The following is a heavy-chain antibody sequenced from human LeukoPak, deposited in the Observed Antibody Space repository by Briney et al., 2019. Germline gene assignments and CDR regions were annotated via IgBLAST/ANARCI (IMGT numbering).Heavy chain of an antibody. D-gene: IGHD3-22*01. CDR2: INPNSGDT. Sequence: GASVKVSCKASGYTFTGYYMHWVRQAPGQGLEWMGWINPNSGDTNYAQKFQGRVTMTRDTSISTAYMELSRLRSDDTAVYYCARVESPSSGYYYEYFQHWGQGTLVTVSS. J-gene: IGHJ1*01. CDR3: ARVESPSSGYYYEYFQH. V-gene: IGHV1-2*02. CDR1: GYTFTGYY.